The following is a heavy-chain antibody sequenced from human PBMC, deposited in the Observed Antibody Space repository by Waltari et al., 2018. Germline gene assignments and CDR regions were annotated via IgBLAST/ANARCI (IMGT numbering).Heavy chain of an antibody. J-gene: IGHJ6*02. CDR2: VIPRGTGT. Sequence: EVQLFESGGAFVQPGGSLSLSCAASGFTFSSYAMTWVRQAPGKGLEWVSSVIPRGTGTYYADSVKGRFTISRDNSKNTLYLQMNSLRAEDTALYYCAKRDYAYGMDVWGQGTTVTVSS. CDR3: AKRDYAYGMDV. CDR1: GFTFSSYA. V-gene: IGHV3-23*01.